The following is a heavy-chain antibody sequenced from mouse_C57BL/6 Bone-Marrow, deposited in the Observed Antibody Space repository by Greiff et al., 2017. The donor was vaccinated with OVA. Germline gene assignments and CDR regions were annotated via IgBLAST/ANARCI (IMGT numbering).Heavy chain of an antibody. CDR2: IRNKANNHAT. V-gene: IGHV6-6*01. CDR1: GFTFSDAW. Sequence: NLVESGGGLVQPGGSMKLSCAASGFTFSDAWMDWVRQSPEKGLEWVAEIRNKANNHATYYAESVKGRFTISRDDSKSSVYLQMNSLRAEDTGIYYCTRRDSHYYGSSYFDYWGQGTTLTVSS. D-gene: IGHD1-1*01. CDR3: TRRDSHYYGSSYFDY. J-gene: IGHJ2*01.